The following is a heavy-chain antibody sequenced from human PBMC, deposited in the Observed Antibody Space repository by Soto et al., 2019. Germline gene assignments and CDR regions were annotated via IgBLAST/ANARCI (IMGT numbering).Heavy chain of an antibody. V-gene: IGHV1-18*01. CDR2: ISAYNGNT. CDR3: ARDANFLNYYDSRPNNWFDP. CDR1: GYTFTSYG. D-gene: IGHD3-22*01. J-gene: IGHJ5*02. Sequence: ASVKVSCKASGYTFTSYGISWVRQAPGQGLEWMGWISAYNGNTNYAQKLQGRVTMTTDTSTSTAYMELRSLRSEDTAVYYCARDANFLNYYDSRPNNWFDPWGQGTLVTVSS.